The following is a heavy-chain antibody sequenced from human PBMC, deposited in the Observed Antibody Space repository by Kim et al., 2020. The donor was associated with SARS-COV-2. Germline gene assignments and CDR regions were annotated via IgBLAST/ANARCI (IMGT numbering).Heavy chain of an antibody. CDR1: GGSVSSGSYY. D-gene: IGHD3-16*01. CDR3: ARCWGSSGPRGTNWFDP. CDR2: IYYSGST. V-gene: IGHV4-61*01. Sequence: SETLSLTCTVSGGSVSSGSYYWSWIRQPPGKGLEWIGYIYYSGSTNYNPSLKSRVTISVDTSKNQFSLKLSSVTAADTAVYYCARCWGSSGPRGTNWFDPWGQGTLVTVSS. J-gene: IGHJ5*02.